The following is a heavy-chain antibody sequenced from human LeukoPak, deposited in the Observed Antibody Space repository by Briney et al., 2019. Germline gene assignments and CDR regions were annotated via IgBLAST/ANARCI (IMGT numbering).Heavy chain of an antibody. CDR1: GFTFSDYY. J-gene: IGHJ4*02. CDR2: ISSSGSTI. Sequence: PGGSLRLSCAASGFTFSDYYMSWIRQAPGKGLEWVSYISSSGSTIYYADSAKGRFTISRDNAKNSLYLQMNSLRAEDTAVYYCATSYSYGQPEFDYWGQGTLVTVSS. V-gene: IGHV3-11*01. D-gene: IGHD5-18*01. CDR3: ATSYSYGQPEFDY.